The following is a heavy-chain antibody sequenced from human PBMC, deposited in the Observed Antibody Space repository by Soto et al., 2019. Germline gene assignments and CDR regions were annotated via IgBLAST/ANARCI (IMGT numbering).Heavy chain of an antibody. CDR2: IYPGDSDT. V-gene: IGHV5-51*01. CDR1: GYSFTNYW. CDR3: ARSRITGSTWTFDY. Sequence: GESLKISCKGSGYSFTNYWIGWVRQMPGKGLEWMGIIYPGDSDTRYSPSFQGQVTISTDKSISTAYLQWSSLRASDSTMYYCARSRITGSTWTFDYWGQGTLVTVSS. D-gene: IGHD1-20*01. J-gene: IGHJ4*02.